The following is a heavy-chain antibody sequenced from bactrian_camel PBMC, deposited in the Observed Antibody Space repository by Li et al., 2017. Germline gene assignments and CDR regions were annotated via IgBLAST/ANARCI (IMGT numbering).Heavy chain of an antibody. Sequence: VQLVESGGGLVQPGGSLRLSCAASEFTFRRSAMSWVRQAPGKGLEWISTISTGSDITYYSDSVTGRFTMSRDSQKNTIFLQMASLMPEDTGTYYCAAARQGLYGPAWRRTTAYNYWGQGTQVTVS. J-gene: IGHJ4*01. CDR2: ISTGSDIT. CDR3: AAARQGLYGPAWRRTTAYNY. CDR1: EFTFRRSA. V-gene: IGHV3S40*01. D-gene: IGHD6*01.